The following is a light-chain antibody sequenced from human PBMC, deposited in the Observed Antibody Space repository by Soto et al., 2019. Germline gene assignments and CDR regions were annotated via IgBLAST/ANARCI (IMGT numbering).Light chain of an antibody. J-gene: IGLJ2*01. CDR1: SSEVGGYNY. CDR3: SSYTSSSLVV. Sequence: QSALTQPASVSGSTRQSITSSCTRTSSEVGGYNYVSWYQQHPGKAPKLVIDDVSNRPSGVSNRFSGSKSGNTASLTISGLQAEDEADYYCSSYTSSSLVVFGGGTKVTVL. CDR2: DVS. V-gene: IGLV2-14*01.